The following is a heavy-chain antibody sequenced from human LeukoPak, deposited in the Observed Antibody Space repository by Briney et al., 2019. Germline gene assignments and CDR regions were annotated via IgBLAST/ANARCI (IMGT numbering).Heavy chain of an antibody. D-gene: IGHD3-10*01. CDR2: IHSDGSTT. J-gene: IGHJ4*02. CDR3: AREATFGELLPFDS. V-gene: IGHV3-74*01. Sequence: GGSLRLSCAASGFTFSDFRVHWVRQVPGKGLVWVSRIHSDGSTTNYADSVKGRFTISRDNAKNTLYLQMNSLRVEDTAVYYCAREATFGELLPFDSWGQGTLVTVSS. CDR1: GFTFSDFR.